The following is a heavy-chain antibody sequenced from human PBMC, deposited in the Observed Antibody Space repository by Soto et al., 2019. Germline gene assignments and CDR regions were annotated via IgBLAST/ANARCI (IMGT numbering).Heavy chain of an antibody. CDR2: TSYDGNNE. V-gene: IGHV3-30*18. J-gene: IGHJ4*02. Sequence: SGGSLRLSCAASGFTFSNYAMHWVRQAPGKGLEWVALTSYDGNNEYYTDSVKGRFTISRDNSKSTLFLQMNSPRPEDTAVYYCAKDKGVFNWATSYFDYWGQGALVTVSS. CDR1: GFTFSNYA. D-gene: IGHD1-1*01. CDR3: AKDKGVFNWATSYFDY.